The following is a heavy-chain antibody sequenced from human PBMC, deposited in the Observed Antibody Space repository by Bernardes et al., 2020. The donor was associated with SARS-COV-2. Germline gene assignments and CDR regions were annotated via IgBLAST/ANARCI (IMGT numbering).Heavy chain of an antibody. V-gene: IGHV6-1*01. CDR1: AECVSSNTST. Sequence: QPPLLTFAISAECVSSNTSTWNFIRQPPTRGLEWLVRTYYSSKCYNDYAVSVKSRITINPDTSKNQFSLQLNSVTPEDTAVYYCARDFIYYDSSGYYKRNYYYCGMDVWGQGTTVTVSS. CDR3: ARDFIYYDSSGYYKRNYYYCGMDV. J-gene: IGHJ6*02. D-gene: IGHD3-22*01. CDR2: TYYSSKCYN.